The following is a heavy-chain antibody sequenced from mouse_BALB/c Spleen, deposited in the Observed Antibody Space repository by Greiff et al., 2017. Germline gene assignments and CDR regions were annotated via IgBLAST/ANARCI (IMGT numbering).Heavy chain of an antibody. V-gene: IGHV1-7*01. CDR3: ARSGSGFY. CDR2: INPSTGYT. J-gene: IGHJ2*01. CDR1: GYTFTSYW. Sequence: VQLQQSGAELAKPGASVKMSCKASGYTFTSYWMHWVKQRPGQGLEWIGYINPSTGYTEYNQKFKDKATLTADKSSSTAYMQLSSLTSEDSAVYYCARSGSGFYWGQGTTLTVSS. D-gene: IGHD3-1*01.